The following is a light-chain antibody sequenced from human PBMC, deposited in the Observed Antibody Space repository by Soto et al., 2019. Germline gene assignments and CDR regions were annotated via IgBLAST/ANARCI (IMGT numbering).Light chain of an antibody. CDR2: GAS. J-gene: IGKJ2*01. V-gene: IGKV3-20*01. CDR1: QSVSSSY. CDR3: QQYRSSPMYT. Sequence: EIVLTQSPGTLSLSPGERATLSCRASQSVSSSYLAWYQQKPGQAPRLLIYGASSRATGIPDRFSGSGSGTDFTLTISRLEPEDFAVYYCQQYRSSPMYTFGQGTKLDIK.